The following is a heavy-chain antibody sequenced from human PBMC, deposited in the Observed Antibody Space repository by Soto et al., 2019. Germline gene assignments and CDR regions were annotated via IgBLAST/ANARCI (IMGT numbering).Heavy chain of an antibody. D-gene: IGHD3-22*01. CDR2: IDPSDSQT. Sequence: GEYLSLSCTGPGYRFSGSWITRFHPNTGKGLEWMGRIDPSDSQTYYSPSFRGHVTISVTKSITTVFLQWSSLRASDTAMYYCARQIYDSDTGPNFQYYFDSWGQGTPVTVSS. V-gene: IGHV5-10-1*01. J-gene: IGHJ4*02. CDR1: GYRFSGSW. CDR3: ARQIYDSDTGPNFQYYFDS.